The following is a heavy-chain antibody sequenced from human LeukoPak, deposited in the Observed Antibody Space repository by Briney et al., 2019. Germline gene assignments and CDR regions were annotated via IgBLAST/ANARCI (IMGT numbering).Heavy chain of an antibody. Sequence: SGGSLRLSCVASGFTFSNYGMHWVRQAPGKGLEWVAIIWYDGSDKYYADSVKGRFTISRDNSKNTLYLQMNSLRAEDTAVYYCARDIGAARYFDYWGQGTQVTVSS. CDR1: GFTFSNYG. D-gene: IGHD6-13*01. J-gene: IGHJ4*02. CDR2: IWYDGSDK. CDR3: ARDIGAARYFDY. V-gene: IGHV3-33*01.